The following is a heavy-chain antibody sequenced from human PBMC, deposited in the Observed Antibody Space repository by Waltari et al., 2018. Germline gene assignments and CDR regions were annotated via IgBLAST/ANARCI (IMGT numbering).Heavy chain of an antibody. D-gene: IGHD3-10*01. CDR1: GFSLRSRKMG. CDR3: VQTDGRFGELYDFDY. CDR2: IYWDDDA. J-gene: IGHJ4*02. Sequence: QITLKESGPTLVKPTQTLTLTCSFSGFSLRSRKMGVGWVRQPPGKALEWLAIIYWDDDARYAPALTSRLTITKDTSKNQVVLSMTNMDTVDTGTYYCVQTDGRFGELYDFDYWGQGTLITVSS. V-gene: IGHV2-5*05.